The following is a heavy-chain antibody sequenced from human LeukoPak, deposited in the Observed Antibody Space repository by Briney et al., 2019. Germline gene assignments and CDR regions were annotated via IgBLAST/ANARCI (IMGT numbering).Heavy chain of an antibody. CDR3: ASTRKFDY. CDR1: GFTFSSYW. Sequence: GSLRLSCAASGFTFSSYWMSWVRQAPGKGLEWVANINQDGSEKNYVDSVKGRFTISRDDAKNSLYLQMNSLRAEDTAVYYCASTRKFDYWGQGTLVTVSS. V-gene: IGHV3-7*01. CDR2: INQDGSEK. D-gene: IGHD1-26*01. J-gene: IGHJ4*02.